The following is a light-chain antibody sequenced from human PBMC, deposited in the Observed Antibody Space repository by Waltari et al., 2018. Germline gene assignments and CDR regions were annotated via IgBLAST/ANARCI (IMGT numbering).Light chain of an antibody. Sequence: DIQMTQSPSSLSASVGDRVTITCRASQSISNYLSWYQQKPGKAPKFLIYGASSLQSGVPSRFSGSGSGTDFTLTISSLQPEDFATYYCQQSYSALALTFGGGTKVEVK. CDR3: QQSYSALALT. CDR2: GAS. V-gene: IGKV1-39*01. CDR1: QSISNY. J-gene: IGKJ4*01.